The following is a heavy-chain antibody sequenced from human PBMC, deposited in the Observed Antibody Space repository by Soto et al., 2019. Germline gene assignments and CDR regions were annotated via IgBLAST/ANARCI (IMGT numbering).Heavy chain of an antibody. CDR1: GGSISSSSYY. J-gene: IGHJ6*03. Sequence: SETLSLTCTVSGGSISSSSYYWGWIRQPPGKGLEWIGSIYYSGSTYYNPSLKSRVTISVDTSKNQFSLKLSSVTAADTAVYYCARHPYVTTVTKGRVLYYYYMDVWGKGTTVTVSS. V-gene: IGHV4-39*01. CDR3: ARHPYVTTVTKGRVLYYYYMDV. CDR2: IYYSGST. D-gene: IGHD4-17*01.